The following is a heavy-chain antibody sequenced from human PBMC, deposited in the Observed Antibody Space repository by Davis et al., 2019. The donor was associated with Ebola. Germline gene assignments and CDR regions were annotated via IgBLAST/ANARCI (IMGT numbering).Heavy chain of an antibody. Sequence: GESLKISCSASGFTFSAHTMHWVRRAPGKGLEYVSVISSSGKTYYADSVKGRFTISRDNSQNNVYLQMTSLRVEDTAVYYCVKEGTTTIWVDSDNWGQGTLVTVAS. CDR1: GFTFSAHT. J-gene: IGHJ4*02. CDR2: ISSSGKT. CDR3: VKEGTTTIWVDSDN. V-gene: IGHV3-64D*08. D-gene: IGHD1-26*01.